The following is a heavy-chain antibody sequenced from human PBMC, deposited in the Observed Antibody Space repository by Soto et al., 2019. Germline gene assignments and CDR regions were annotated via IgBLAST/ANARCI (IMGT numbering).Heavy chain of an antibody. CDR1: GFTYNSYS. J-gene: IGHJ1*01. V-gene: IGHV3-48*01. CDR2: ISSSSSTI. Sequence: GGSLRLSCAASGFTYNSYSMNWVRQAAGKGLEWVSYISSSSSTIYYADSVKGRFTISRDNAKNSLYLQMNSLRAEDTAVYYCWKRPVVAASDIGYRGQGTLVTASS. CDR3: WKRPVVAASDIGY. D-gene: IGHD2-15*01.